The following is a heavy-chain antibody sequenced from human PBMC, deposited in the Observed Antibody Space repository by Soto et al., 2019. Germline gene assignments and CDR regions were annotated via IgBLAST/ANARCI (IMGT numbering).Heavy chain of an antibody. Sequence: GGSLRLSCAASGFTFSSYALSWVRQAPGSGLEWVSSISDGGGTTIYADSVKGRFTISRDNSKNTLYLEMNSLRGEDTAVYYCAKKAITGYKAAHFDYRGQGALVTVSS. CDR2: ISDGGGTT. J-gene: IGHJ4*02. V-gene: IGHV3-23*01. CDR3: AKKAITGYKAAHFDY. D-gene: IGHD1-20*01. CDR1: GFTFSSYA.